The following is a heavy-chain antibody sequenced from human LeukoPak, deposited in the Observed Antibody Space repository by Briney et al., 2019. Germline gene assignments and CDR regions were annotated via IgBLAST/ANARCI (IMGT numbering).Heavy chain of an antibody. CDR3: ARPTTVTTGHAFDI. J-gene: IGHJ3*02. CDR2: INHSGST. Sequence: PSETLSLTCAVYGGSFSGYYWSWIRQPPGKGLEWIGEINHSGSTNYNPSLKSRVTTSVDTSKNQFSLKLSSVTAADTAVYYCARPTTVTTGHAFDIWGQGTMVTVSS. D-gene: IGHD4-17*01. V-gene: IGHV4-34*01. CDR1: GGSFSGYY.